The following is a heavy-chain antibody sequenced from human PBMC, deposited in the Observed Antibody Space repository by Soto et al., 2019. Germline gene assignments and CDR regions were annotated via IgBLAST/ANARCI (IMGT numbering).Heavy chain of an antibody. Sequence: QVQLQESGPGLVKPSQTLSLTCTVSGGSISSGDYYWSWIRQPPGKGLEWIGYIYYSGSTYYNPSIKSRVTISVETSKNQFSLKLSSVTAADTAVYYCASADYGDYVGDDAFDIWGQGTMVTVSS. D-gene: IGHD4-17*01. CDR1: GGSISSGDYY. V-gene: IGHV4-30-4*01. CDR2: IYYSGST. J-gene: IGHJ3*02. CDR3: ASADYGDYVGDDAFDI.